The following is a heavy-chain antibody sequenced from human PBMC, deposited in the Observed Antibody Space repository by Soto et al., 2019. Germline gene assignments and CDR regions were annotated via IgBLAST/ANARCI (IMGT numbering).Heavy chain of an antibody. CDR1: GYTFTTYG. Sequence: ASVKVSCKASGYTFTTYGITWVRQAPGQGLEWMGWISAYSGNPNYAQKLQGRLTVTTDTSTNTAYMDLRSLRSDDTAVYYCARVVKAGDYGDYGRYYFDYWGHGTLVTVSS. D-gene: IGHD4-17*01. CDR2: ISAYSGNP. CDR3: ARVVKAGDYGDYGRYYFDY. V-gene: IGHV1-18*04. J-gene: IGHJ4*01.